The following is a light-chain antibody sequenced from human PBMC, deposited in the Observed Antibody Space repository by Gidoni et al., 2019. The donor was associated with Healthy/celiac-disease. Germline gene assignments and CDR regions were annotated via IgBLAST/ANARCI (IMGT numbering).Light chain of an antibody. Sequence: DIVMTQSPLSLPVTPGEPASISCRSSQSLLHSNGYNYLDWYLQKPGQSPQLLIYLGSNRASGVPDRFSGSGSGTDFTLKISRVEAEDVGVYYCMQALQTPKTFXQXTKVXIK. CDR3: MQALQTPKT. J-gene: IGKJ1*01. CDR1: QSLLHSNGYNY. CDR2: LGS. V-gene: IGKV2-28*01.